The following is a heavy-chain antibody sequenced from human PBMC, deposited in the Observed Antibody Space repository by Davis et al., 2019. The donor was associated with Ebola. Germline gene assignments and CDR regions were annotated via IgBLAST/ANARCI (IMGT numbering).Heavy chain of an antibody. CDR2: VYYSGSI. D-gene: IGHD1-14*01. CDR3: ARGGGNAFFDS. J-gene: IGHJ4*02. Sequence: SETLSLTCTLSGGSFTHYYWNWLRQPPGKGLEWIGYVYYSGSINYSPSLKSRVAISLDSSRNQFSLQLTSVTAADTAVYFCARGGGNAFFDSWGQGSLVTVSS. CDR1: GGSFTHYY. V-gene: IGHV4-59*01.